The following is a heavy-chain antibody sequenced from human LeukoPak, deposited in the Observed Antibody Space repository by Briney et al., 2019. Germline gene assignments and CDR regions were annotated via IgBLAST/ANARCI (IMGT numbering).Heavy chain of an antibody. Sequence: GASVPVSCKASGYTFTSYGISWVRQAPGQGLEWMGWISAYNGNTNYAQKFQGRVTITADESTSTAYMELSSLRSEDAAVYYCARGVGYCSSTTCYGGGSYFDLWGLGTLVTVSS. CDR3: ARGVGYCSSTTCYGGGSYFDL. V-gene: IGHV1-18*01. CDR1: GYTFTSYG. J-gene: IGHJ4*01. CDR2: ISAYNGNT. D-gene: IGHD2-2*01.